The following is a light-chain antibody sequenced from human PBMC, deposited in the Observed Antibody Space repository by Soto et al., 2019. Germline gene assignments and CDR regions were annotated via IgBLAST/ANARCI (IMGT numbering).Light chain of an antibody. J-gene: IGLJ2*01. CDR1: SSNIGNNA. CDR3: AAWDDSLNVL. Sequence: QLVLTQPPSVSEAPRQRVTSSCSGSSSNIGNNAVNWYQQLPGKAPKLLIYYDDLLPSGVSDRFSGSKSGTSASLAISGLQSEDEADYYCAAWDDSLNVLFGGGTKLTVL. V-gene: IGLV1-36*01. CDR2: YDD.